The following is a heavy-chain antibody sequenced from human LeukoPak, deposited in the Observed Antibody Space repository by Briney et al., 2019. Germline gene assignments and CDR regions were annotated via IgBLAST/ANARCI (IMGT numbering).Heavy chain of an antibody. CDR3: GENCDRRGWYEGFDY. V-gene: IGHV3-30-3*01. CDR2: ISYDGSNK. Sequence: GRSLRLSCAASGFTFSSSAMHWVRQAPDKGLEWVAVISYDGSNKYYADSVKGRFTISRDNSKNTLYLQMNSLTADDTAVYYCGENCDRRGWYEGFDYWGQGTLVTVSS. CDR1: GFTFSSSA. D-gene: IGHD6-19*01. J-gene: IGHJ4*02.